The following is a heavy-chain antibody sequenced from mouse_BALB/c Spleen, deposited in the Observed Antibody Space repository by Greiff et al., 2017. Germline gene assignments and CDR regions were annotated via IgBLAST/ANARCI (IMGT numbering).Heavy chain of an antibody. J-gene: IGHJ2*01. V-gene: IGHV1S81*02. CDR2: INPSNGRT. CDR1: GYTFTSYW. Sequence: QVQLQQPGAELVKPGASVKLSCKASGYTFTSYWMHWVKQRPGQGLEWIGEINPSNGRTNYNEKFKSKATLTVDKSSSTAYMQLSSLTSEDSAVYYCARRYYGNYYFDYWGQGTTLTVSS. CDR3: ARRYYGNYYFDY. D-gene: IGHD1-2*01.